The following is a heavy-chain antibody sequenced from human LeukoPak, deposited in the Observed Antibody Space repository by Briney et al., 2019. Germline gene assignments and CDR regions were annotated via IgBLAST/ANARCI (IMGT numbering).Heavy chain of an antibody. CDR1: GGSISSSSYY. Sequence: PSETLSLTCTVSGGSISSSSYYWGWIRQPPGKGLEWIGSIYYSGSTYYNPSLKSRVTISVDTSKNQFSLKLSSVTAADTAVYYCASQYYDILTGYYKWSHYFDYWGQGTLVTVSS. J-gene: IGHJ4*02. CDR3: ASQYYDILTGYYKWSHYFDY. D-gene: IGHD3-9*01. V-gene: IGHV4-39*07. CDR2: IYYSGST.